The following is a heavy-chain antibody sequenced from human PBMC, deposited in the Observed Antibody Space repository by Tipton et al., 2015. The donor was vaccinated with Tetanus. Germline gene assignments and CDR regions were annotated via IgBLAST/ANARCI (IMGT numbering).Heavy chain of an antibody. CDR1: GFTVSSNY. CDR2: IYSGGST. J-gene: IGHJ4*02. CDR3: AREAYSSGWCDY. D-gene: IGHD6-19*01. V-gene: IGHV3-53*01. Sequence: SLRLSCAASGFTVSSNYMSWVRQAPGKGLEWVSVIYSGGSTYYADSVKGRFTISRDNSKNTLYLQMNSLRAEDTAVYYCAREAYSSGWCDYWGQGTLDTVSS.